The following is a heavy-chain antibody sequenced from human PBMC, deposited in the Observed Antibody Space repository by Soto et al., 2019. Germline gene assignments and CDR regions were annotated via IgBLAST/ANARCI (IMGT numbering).Heavy chain of an antibody. Sequence: GGSLRLSCAASGFTFRTYDMSWVRQAPGKGLEWVSGISGTDGSTSYIDSVKGRFTISRDDSENTLYLQMNSLRAEDTAVYYCAKRACSTASCSYFDYWGQGTLVTVSS. V-gene: IGHV3-23*01. CDR3: AKRACSTASCSYFDY. CDR1: GFTFRTYD. D-gene: IGHD2-2*01. CDR2: ISGTDGST. J-gene: IGHJ4*02.